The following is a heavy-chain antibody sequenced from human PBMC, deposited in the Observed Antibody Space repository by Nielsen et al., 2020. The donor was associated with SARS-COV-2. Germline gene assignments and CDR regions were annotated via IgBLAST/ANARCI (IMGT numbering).Heavy chain of an antibody. D-gene: IGHD3-22*01. V-gene: IGHV3-48*01. CDR3: AGYYDSSGSHLDY. J-gene: IGHJ4*02. CDR2: ISSSSSTI. CDR1: GFTFSSYA. Sequence: GESLKISCAASGFTFSSYAMNWVRQAPGKGLEWVSYISSSSSTIYYADSVKGRFTISRDNAKNSLYLQMNSLRAEDTAVYYCAGYYDSSGSHLDYWGQGTLVTVSS.